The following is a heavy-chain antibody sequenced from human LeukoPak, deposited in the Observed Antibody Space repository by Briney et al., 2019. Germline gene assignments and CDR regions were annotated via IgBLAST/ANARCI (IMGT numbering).Heavy chain of an antibody. CDR1: GFTFSSYG. J-gene: IGHJ4*02. CDR3: ARGSSSGRKDY. V-gene: IGHV3-48*04. CDR2: ISSSGSTI. D-gene: IGHD6-6*01. Sequence: GRSLRLSCAASGFTFSSYGMHWIRQAPGKGLEWVSYISSSGSTIYYADSVKGRFTISRDNAKNSLYLQMNSLRAEDTAVYYCARGSSSGRKDYWGQGTLVTVSS.